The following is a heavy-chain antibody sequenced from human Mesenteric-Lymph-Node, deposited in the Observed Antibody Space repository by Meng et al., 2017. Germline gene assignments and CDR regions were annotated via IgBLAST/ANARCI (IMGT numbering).Heavy chain of an antibody. CDR1: GYTFTGYY. Sequence: ASVKVSCKASGYTFTGYYMHWVRQAPGQGLEWMGWINPNSGGTNYAQKFQGRVTMTRDTSISTAYMELSRLRSDDTAVYYCARGRSGSYTEYYYHYIMAVWGQGTTVTVSS. J-gene: IGHJ6*02. CDR3: ARGRSGSYTEYYYHYIMAV. V-gene: IGHV1-2*02. CDR2: INPNSGGT. D-gene: IGHD1-26*01.